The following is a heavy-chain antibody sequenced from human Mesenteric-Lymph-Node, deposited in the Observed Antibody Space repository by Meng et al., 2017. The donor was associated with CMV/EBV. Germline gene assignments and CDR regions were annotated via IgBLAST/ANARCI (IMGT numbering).Heavy chain of an antibody. Sequence: ASVKVSCKASGYTFTSYGISWVRQAPGQGLEWMGWISAYNGNTNYAQKLQGRVTMTTDTSTSTAYMELRSLRSDDTAVYYCAREYCSSNSAPYGMDVWGQGTTVTVSS. CDR1: GYTFTSYG. J-gene: IGHJ6*02. D-gene: IGHD2-2*01. CDR3: AREYCSSNSAPYGMDV. CDR2: ISAYNGNT. V-gene: IGHV1-18*01.